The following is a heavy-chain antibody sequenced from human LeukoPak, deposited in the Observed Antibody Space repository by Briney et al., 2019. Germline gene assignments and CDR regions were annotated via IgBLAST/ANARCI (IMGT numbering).Heavy chain of an antibody. J-gene: IGHJ4*02. CDR1: GYTFSFYN. D-gene: IGHD6-13*01. Sequence: ASVKVSCKASGYTFSFYNMHWVRQAPGQGLEWMGIINPSGGSASDAQRFQGRLTMTRDTSTSTLYMELSSLRSEDTAVYYCAREGVAATGLDYWGQGTLATVSS. CDR3: AREGVAATGLDY. V-gene: IGHV1-46*01. CDR2: INPSGGSA.